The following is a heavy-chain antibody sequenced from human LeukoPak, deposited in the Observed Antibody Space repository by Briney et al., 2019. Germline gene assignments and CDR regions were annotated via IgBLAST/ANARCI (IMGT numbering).Heavy chain of an antibody. CDR2: IYYSGST. CDR1: GGSISSYY. V-gene: IGHV4-59*08. CDR3: ARLGSGSYLGYFDY. J-gene: IGHJ4*02. D-gene: IGHD1-26*01. Sequence: PSETLSLTCTVSGGSISSYYWNWIRQPPGKGLEWIGYIYYSGSTNYNPSLKSRVTISVDTSKNQFSLKLSSVTAADTAVYYCARLGSGSYLGYFDYWGPGTLVTVSS.